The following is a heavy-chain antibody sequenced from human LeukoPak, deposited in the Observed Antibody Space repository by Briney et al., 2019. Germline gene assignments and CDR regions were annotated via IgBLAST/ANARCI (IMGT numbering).Heavy chain of an antibody. J-gene: IGHJ3*02. Sequence: GGSLSLSCAASGFTFSSYSMNWVRQAPGKGLEWVSYISSSSSTIYYADSVKGRFTISRDNAKNSLYLQMNSLRAEDAAVYYCARGTDYYDIWGQGTMVTVSS. CDR1: GFTFSSYS. CDR2: ISSSSSTI. D-gene: IGHD3/OR15-3a*01. V-gene: IGHV3-48*01. CDR3: ARGTDYYDI.